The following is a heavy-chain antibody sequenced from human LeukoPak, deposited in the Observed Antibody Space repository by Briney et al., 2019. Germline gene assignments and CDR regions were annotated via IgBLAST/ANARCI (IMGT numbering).Heavy chain of an antibody. V-gene: IGHV3-21*01. D-gene: IGHD2-2*01. Sequence: PGGSLRLSCAASGFTFDDYAMHWVRQAPGKGLEWVSSISSSSSYIHYADSVKGRFTISRDNAKNSLYLQMNSLRAEDTAVYYCAKGKYQLLLVCVDYWGQGTLVTVSS. CDR1: GFTFDDYA. J-gene: IGHJ4*02. CDR3: AKGKYQLLLVCVDY. CDR2: ISSSSSYI.